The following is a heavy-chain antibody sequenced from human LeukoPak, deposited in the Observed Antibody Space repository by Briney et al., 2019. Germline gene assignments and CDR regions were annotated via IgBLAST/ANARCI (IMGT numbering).Heavy chain of an antibody. V-gene: IGHV3-30*18. J-gene: IGHJ2*01. Sequence: GRSLRLSCAASGFTFSTYGMHWVRQAPGQGLGWVAVISYDGSKGYYADSVKGRFTISRDNSKNTLYLQMNSLRAEDTAVYYCAKDGGPTVTTPLWYLDLWGRGTLVTVSS. D-gene: IGHD4-17*01. CDR3: AKDGGPTVTTPLWYLDL. CDR1: GFTFSTYG. CDR2: ISYDGSKG.